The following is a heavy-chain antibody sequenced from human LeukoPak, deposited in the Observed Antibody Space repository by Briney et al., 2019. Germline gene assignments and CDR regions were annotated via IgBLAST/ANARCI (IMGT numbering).Heavy chain of an antibody. V-gene: IGHV1-2*02. J-gene: IGHJ4*02. CDR3: AVGLDIAMPGKVPTG. D-gene: IGHD6-19*01. CDR2: LDPKSGGT. CDR1: GYTFTGYF. Sequence: GASVKVSCKASGYTFTGYFMHWVRQAPGQGPEWMGWLDPKSGGTKYAQRFQGRVTMTWDTSISTAYMDLARLRSDDTAVYYCAVGLDIAMPGKVPTGWGQGTLVTVSS.